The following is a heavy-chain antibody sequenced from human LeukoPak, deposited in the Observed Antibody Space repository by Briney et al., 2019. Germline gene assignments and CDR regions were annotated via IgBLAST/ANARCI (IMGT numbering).Heavy chain of an antibody. D-gene: IGHD2-2*01. V-gene: IGHV4-59*08. CDR3: ARSNVVVPSITKGYYYYAMDV. Sequence: SETLSLTCAVSGGSTYTYYWSWIRQPPGKGLEWIGYIYYSGTTNCNPSLKSRVTISVGTSQNQFSLKLSSVTAADTAVYYCARSNVVVPSITKGYYYYAMDVWGQGTTVTVSS. CDR1: GGSTYTYY. CDR2: IYYSGTT. J-gene: IGHJ6*02.